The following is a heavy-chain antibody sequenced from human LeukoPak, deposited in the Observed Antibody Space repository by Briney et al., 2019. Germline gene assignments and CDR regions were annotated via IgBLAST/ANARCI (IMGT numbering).Heavy chain of an antibody. D-gene: IGHD5-12*01. CDR1: GFTFSSNY. J-gene: IGHJ4*02. CDR2: IYSGGST. Sequence: GGSLRLSCAASGFTFSSNYMSWVRQAPGKGLEWVSVIYSGGSTYYADSVTGRFTISRDNSKNTLYLQMNSLRAEDTAVYYCAVAQPAVSYYFDYWGQGTLVTVSS. CDR3: AVAQPAVSYYFDY. V-gene: IGHV3-66*02.